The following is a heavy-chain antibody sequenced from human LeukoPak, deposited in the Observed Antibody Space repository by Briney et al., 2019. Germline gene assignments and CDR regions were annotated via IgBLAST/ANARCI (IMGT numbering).Heavy chain of an antibody. V-gene: IGHV1-18*01. CDR3: ARVLYCSGGSCYNNWFDP. D-gene: IGHD2-15*01. CDR1: GYTFTSYG. CDR2: ISAYNGNT. Sequence: GASVKVSCKASGYTFTSYGISWVRQAPGQGLEWMGWISAYNGNTNYAQKLQGRVTMTTDTSTSTAYMELRSLRSDDTAVYYCARVLYCSGGSCYNNWFDPWGQGTLVTVSS. J-gene: IGHJ5*02.